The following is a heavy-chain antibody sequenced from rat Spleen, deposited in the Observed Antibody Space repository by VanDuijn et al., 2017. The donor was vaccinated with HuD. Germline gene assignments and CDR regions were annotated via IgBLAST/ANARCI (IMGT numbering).Heavy chain of an antibody. CDR2: IWASGNT. CDR1: GFSLTSNG. D-gene: IGHD1-12*01. V-gene: IGHV2S61*01. J-gene: IGHJ2*01. CDR3: ARSRGADY. Sequence: QVQLKESGLGLVQPSQTLSLTCTVSGFSLTSNGVSWVRQPPGKSLMWMGTIWASGNTNFNSAVQSRLRISRDTSKSQAFLKMNNLQTEDTAMYFCARSRGADYWGQGVMVTVSS.